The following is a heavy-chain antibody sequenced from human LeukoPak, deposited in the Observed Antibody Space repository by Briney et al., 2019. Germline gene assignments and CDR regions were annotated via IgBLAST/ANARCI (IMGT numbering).Heavy chain of an antibody. CDR3: AKDMSSWSPIYYYYGMDV. V-gene: IGHV3-30*18. J-gene: IGHJ6*02. D-gene: IGHD6-13*01. CDR1: GFTFSSYG. CDR2: ISYDGSNK. Sequence: GGSLRLSCAASGFTFSSYGMHWVRQAPGKGLEWVAVISYDGSNKYYADSVKGRFTISRDNSKNTLYLQMNSLRAEDTAVYYCAKDMSSWSPIYYYYGMDVWGQGTTVTVSS.